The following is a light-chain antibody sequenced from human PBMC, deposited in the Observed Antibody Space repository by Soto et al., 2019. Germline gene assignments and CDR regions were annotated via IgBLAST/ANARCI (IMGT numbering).Light chain of an antibody. CDR2: ATS. CDR1: QSLSSSY. V-gene: IGKV3-20*01. Sequence: EVVLTQSPGTLSLSPGDRATLSCRASQSLSSSYLAWYQQKPGQAPSLLIYATSSRATGIPDRFSGSGSGTDFTLTISRLEPEDFAVYYCQHYDSSPPYTFGQGTKLEIK. CDR3: QHYDSSPPYT. J-gene: IGKJ2*01.